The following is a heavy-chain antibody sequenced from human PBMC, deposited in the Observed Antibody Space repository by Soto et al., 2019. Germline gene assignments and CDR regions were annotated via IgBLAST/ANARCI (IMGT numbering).Heavy chain of an antibody. D-gene: IGHD1-26*01. CDR2: INPSGGST. V-gene: IGHV1-46*01. J-gene: IGHJ3*02. Sequence: ASVKVSCKASGYTFTSYYMHWVRQAPGQGLEWMGIINPSGGSTSYAQKFQGRVTMTRDTSTSTVYMELSSLRSEDTAVYYCARLVGATEASDDAFDIWGQGTMVTVSS. CDR3: ARLVGATEASDDAFDI. CDR1: GYTFTSYY.